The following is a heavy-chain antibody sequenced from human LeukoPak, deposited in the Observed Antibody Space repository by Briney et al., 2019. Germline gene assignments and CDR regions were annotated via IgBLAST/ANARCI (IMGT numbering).Heavy chain of an antibody. CDR2: ISSSGSTI. J-gene: IGHJ6*03. D-gene: IGHD2-2*01. V-gene: IGHV3-48*04. CDR1: GFTFSSYW. CDR3: ARDSACSSTSCYLPAYYYYYYMDV. Sequence: GGSLRLSCVASGFTFSSYWMSWVRQAPGKGLEWVSYISSSGSTIYYADSVKGRFTISRDNAKNSLYLQMNSLRAEDTAVYYCARDSACSSTSCYLPAYYYYYYMDVWGKGTTVTISS.